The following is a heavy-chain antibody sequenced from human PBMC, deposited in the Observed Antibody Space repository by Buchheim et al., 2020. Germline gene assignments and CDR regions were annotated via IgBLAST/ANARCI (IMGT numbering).Heavy chain of an antibody. CDR2: ISYSGTT. J-gene: IGHJ6*02. CDR3: AREGKPMTLDV. V-gene: IGHV4-59*11. CDR1: SGSINPHY. Sequence: QVQLQESGPGLVKPAETLSLTCTVSSGSINPHYWSWVRQPPGKGLEWIGYISYSGTTSYNPSLKSRVTIVLDTSKGQFALKMNSVSAADTAVYYCAREGKPMTLDVWGQGTT. D-gene: IGHD3-22*01.